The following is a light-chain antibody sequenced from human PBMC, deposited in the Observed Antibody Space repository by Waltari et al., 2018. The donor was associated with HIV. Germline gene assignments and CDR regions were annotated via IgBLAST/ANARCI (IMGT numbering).Light chain of an antibody. J-gene: IGLJ3*02. V-gene: IGLV8-61*01. Sequence: QTVVTQEPSFSVSPGGTVTLTCGLSSGSVSTSYYPSWYQQTPGQAPRTLIYSTNTRYSGVPDRFSGSILGNKAALTITGAQADDESDYYCVLYMGSGSCMFGGGTKLTVL. CDR1: SGSVSTSYY. CDR2: STN. CDR3: VLYMGSGSCM.